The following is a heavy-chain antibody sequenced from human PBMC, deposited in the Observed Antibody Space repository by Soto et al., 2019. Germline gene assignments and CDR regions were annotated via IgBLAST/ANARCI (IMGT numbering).Heavy chain of an antibody. V-gene: IGHV3-7*01. CDR1: GFTFSDYW. D-gene: IGHD1-26*01. CDR3: ASDSGSYY. J-gene: IGHJ4*02. CDR2: IKQDGSEK. Sequence: GSLRLSCVASGFTFSDYWMSWVRQAPGKGLEWVANIKQDGSEKYYVDSVKGRFTISRDNAKNSLYLQMNSLRAEDTAVYYCASDSGSYYWGQGTLVTVSS.